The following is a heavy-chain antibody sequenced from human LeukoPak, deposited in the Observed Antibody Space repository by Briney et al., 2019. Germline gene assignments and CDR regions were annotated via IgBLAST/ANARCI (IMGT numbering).Heavy chain of an antibody. CDR1: GFTFSSYS. D-gene: IGHD4-17*01. J-gene: IGHJ4*02. V-gene: IGHV3-21*01. CDR2: ISSSSSYI. Sequence: PGGSLRLSCAASGFTFSSYSMNWVRQAPGKGLEWVSSISSSSSYIYYADSVKGRFTISRDNAKNSLYLQMNSPRAEDTAVYYCARGAHDYGDAQVDYWGQGTLVTVSS. CDR3: ARGAHDYGDAQVDY.